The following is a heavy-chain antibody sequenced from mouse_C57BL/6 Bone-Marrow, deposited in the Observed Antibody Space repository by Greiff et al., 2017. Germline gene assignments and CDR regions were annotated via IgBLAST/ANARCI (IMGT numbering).Heavy chain of an antibody. J-gene: IGHJ1*03. V-gene: IGHV1-81*01. CDR3: ASDYYYGGGYWYFDV. D-gene: IGHD1-1*02. CDR1: GYTFTSYG. Sequence: QVQLQQSGAELARPGASVKLSCKASGYTFTSYGISWVKQRTGQGLEWIGEIYPRSGNTYYNEKFKGKATLTADKSSSTAYMELRSLTSEDSAVYFCASDYYYGGGYWYFDVWGTGTTVTVSS. CDR2: IYPRSGNT.